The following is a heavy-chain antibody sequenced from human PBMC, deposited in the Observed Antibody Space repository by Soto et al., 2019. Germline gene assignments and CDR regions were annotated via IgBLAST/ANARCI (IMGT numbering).Heavy chain of an antibody. D-gene: IGHD3-22*01. J-gene: IGHJ3*02. CDR1: GFTFTSSA. CDR2: IVVGSGNT. Sequence: SVQVSCKASGFTFTSSAVQWVRQARGQRLEWIGWIVVGSGNTNYAQKFQEGVTITRDMSTSTAYMELSSLRSEDTAVYYCAAAKEKMYYYDSSGYRNHDAFDIWAKGQWSPSPQ. V-gene: IGHV1-58*01. CDR3: AAAKEKMYYYDSSGYRNHDAFDI.